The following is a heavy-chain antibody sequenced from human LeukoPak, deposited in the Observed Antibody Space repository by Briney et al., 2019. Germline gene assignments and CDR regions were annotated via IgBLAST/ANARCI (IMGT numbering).Heavy chain of an antibody. Sequence: GASVKVSCKASGYTFTSYDINWVRQATGQGLEWMGWMNPNSGNTGYAQKFQGRVTMTRNTSISTAYMELSSLRSEDTAVYYCARGLEWFGEFVRGREYYFDYWGQGTLVTVSS. CDR1: GYTFTSYD. CDR3: ARGLEWFGEFVRGREYYFDY. CDR2: MNPNSGNT. V-gene: IGHV1-8*01. J-gene: IGHJ4*02. D-gene: IGHD3-10*01.